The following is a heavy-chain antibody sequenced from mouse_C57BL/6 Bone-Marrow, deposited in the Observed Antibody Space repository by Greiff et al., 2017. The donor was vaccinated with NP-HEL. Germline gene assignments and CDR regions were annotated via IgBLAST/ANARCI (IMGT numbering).Heavy chain of an antibody. CDR2: ISNGGGST. CDR3: ARHWGYDGYYEFAY. CDR1: GFTFSDYY. D-gene: IGHD2-3*01. J-gene: IGHJ3*01. Sequence: EVQRVESGGGLVQPGGSLKLSCAASGFTFSDYYMYWVRQTPEKRLEWVAYISNGGGSTYYPDTVKGRFTISRDNAKNTLYLQMSRLKSEDTAMYYCARHWGYDGYYEFAYWGQGTLVTVSA. V-gene: IGHV5-12*01.